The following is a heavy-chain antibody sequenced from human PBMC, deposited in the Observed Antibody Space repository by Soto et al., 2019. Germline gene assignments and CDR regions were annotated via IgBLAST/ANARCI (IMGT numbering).Heavy chain of an antibody. CDR3: ARVSGYSYGSYFDY. CDR2: IIPIFGTA. D-gene: IGHD5-18*01. V-gene: IGHV1-69*13. CDR1: GVTFSSYA. J-gene: IGHJ4*02. Sequence: GASVKVSCKASGVTFSSYAISWVRQAPGQGLEWMGGIIPIFGTANYAQKFQGRVTITADESTSTAYMELSSLRSEDTAVYYCARVSGYSYGSYFDYWGQGTLVTVSS.